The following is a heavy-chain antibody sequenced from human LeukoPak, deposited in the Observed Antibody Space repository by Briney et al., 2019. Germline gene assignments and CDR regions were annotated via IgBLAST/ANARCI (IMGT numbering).Heavy chain of an antibody. V-gene: IGHV4-59*08. CDR2: IYYSGST. CDR3: ARLYYDSSRYPNWFDP. Sequence: SETLSLTCTVSGGSISSYYWSWIRQPPGKGLGWIGYIYYSGSTNYNPSLKSRVTISVDTSKNQFSLKLSSVTAADTAVYYCARLYYDSSRYPNWFDPWGQGTLVTVSS. J-gene: IGHJ5*02. CDR1: GGSISSYY. D-gene: IGHD3-22*01.